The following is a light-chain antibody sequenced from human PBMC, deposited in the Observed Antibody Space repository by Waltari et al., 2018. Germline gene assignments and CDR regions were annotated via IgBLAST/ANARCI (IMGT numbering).Light chain of an antibody. CDR3: QQRSNWPPVT. CDR2: DAS. V-gene: IGKV3-11*01. Sequence: EIVLTQSPATLSLSPGERATLSCRASQSVSSYLACDQQQPGQAPRLLIYDASTRATGISARLSGCGSWTYFTLTISGLESEDFVVYYCQQRSNWPPVTFGGGTKVEIK. J-gene: IGKJ4*01. CDR1: QSVSSY.